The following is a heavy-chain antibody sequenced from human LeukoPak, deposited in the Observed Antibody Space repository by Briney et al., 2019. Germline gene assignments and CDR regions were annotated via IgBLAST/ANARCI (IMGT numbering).Heavy chain of an antibody. J-gene: IGHJ5*02. Sequence: GESLKISCKGSGYSFTSYWIGWVRQLPGKGLEWVGINYPGDSDTRYSTSFQGQVTIPADKSISTACLQWSSLNASETAMYCCARLSSRPYYYGSGSSDNWFDPWGQGTLVTVSS. D-gene: IGHD3-10*01. CDR3: ARLSSRPYYYGSGSSDNWFDP. V-gene: IGHV5-51*01. CDR2: NYPGDSDT. CDR1: GYSFTSYW.